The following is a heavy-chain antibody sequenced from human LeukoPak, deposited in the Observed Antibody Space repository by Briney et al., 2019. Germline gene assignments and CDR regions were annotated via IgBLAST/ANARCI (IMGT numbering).Heavy chain of an antibody. CDR2: AIPILGIA. Sequence: SVKVSCKASGGIFSSYTFNWVRQAPGQGLEWMGRAIPILGIATSAQKFQGRITITADKSTSTAYMELSNLSSDDTAMYYCAREPDVDMSTFRGEAFDIWGQGTMVTVSS. CDR1: GGIFSSYT. J-gene: IGHJ3*02. V-gene: IGHV1-69*04. CDR3: AREPDVDMSTFRGEAFDI. D-gene: IGHD5-24*01.